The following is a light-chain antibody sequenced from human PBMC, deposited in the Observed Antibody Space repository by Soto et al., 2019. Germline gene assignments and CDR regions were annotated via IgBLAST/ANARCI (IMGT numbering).Light chain of an antibody. CDR3: AAWDDSLSGQV. J-gene: IGLJ3*02. CDR1: SSNIGSNY. V-gene: IGLV1-47*02. CDR2: SNN. Sequence: QSALTQPPSASGTPGQRLTISCSGSSSNIGSNYVYWYQQLPGTAPKLLIYSNNQRPSGVPDRFSGSKSGTSASLAISGLRSEDEADYYCAAWDDSLSGQVFGGGTKLTVL.